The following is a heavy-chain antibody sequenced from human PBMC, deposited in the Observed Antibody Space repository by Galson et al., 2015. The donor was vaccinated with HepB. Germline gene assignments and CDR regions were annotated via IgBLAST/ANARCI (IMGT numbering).Heavy chain of an antibody. Sequence: SLRLSCASSGITFSFAWMTWVRQAPGKGLEWIGRIKTRTDGETTDYAAPVRGRFTISRDDSKSTVYLQMNSLKAEDTAVYYCTAVVRSHISGAYYYYLAFWGKGTTVAVSS. D-gene: IGHD1-26*01. V-gene: IGHV3-15*01. CDR3: TAVVRSHISGAYYYYLAF. J-gene: IGHJ6*03. CDR1: GITFSFAW. CDR2: IKTRTDGETT.